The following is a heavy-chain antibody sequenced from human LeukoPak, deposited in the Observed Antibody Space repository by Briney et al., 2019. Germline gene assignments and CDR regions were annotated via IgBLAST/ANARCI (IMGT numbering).Heavy chain of an antibody. J-gene: IGHJ5*02. D-gene: IGHD2-2*01. CDR3: AKGYCSSTSCPTGA. V-gene: IGHV3-23*01. CDR1: GFTFTSYA. Sequence: PGGSLRLSCAASGFTFTSYAMSWVGKAPGKGLEWVSAISGSGGSTYYADSAKGRFTISRDNSKNTLYLQMNSLRAEDTAVYYCAKGYCSSTSCPTGAWGQGTLVTVSS. CDR2: ISGSGGST.